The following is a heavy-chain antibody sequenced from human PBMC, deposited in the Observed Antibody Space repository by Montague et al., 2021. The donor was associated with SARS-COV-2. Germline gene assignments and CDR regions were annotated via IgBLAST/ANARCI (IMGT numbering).Heavy chain of an antibody. J-gene: IGHJ4*02. Sequence: SETLSLTCAIDGESFSGYYWTWIRQPPGKGLEYTGEINHTENTKYNPSLKSRGTIFIDTSKIQFSLNLTSVTAADTAVYFCARGRYYYGSGTYYQKSYYFDLWGQGVLVTVSS. V-gene: IGHV4-34*01. CDR3: ARGRYYYGSGTYYQKSYYFDL. CDR2: INHTENT. D-gene: IGHD3-10*01. CDR1: GESFSGYY.